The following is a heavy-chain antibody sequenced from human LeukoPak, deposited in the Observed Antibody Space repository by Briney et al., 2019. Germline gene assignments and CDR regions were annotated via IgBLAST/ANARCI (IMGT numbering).Heavy chain of an antibody. D-gene: IGHD3-10*01. J-gene: IGHJ4*02. CDR2: IRYDGSNK. V-gene: IGHV3-30*02. Sequence: GGSLRLSCAASGFTFSSSGMHWVRQAPGKGLEWVTFIRYDGSNKYYADSVKGRFTISRDNSKNTLYLQMNSLRAEDTAVYYCAKDPGAHYYGSGSYRRGSYFDYWGQGTLVTVSS. CDR1: GFTFSSSG. CDR3: AKDPGAHYYGSGSYRRGSYFDY.